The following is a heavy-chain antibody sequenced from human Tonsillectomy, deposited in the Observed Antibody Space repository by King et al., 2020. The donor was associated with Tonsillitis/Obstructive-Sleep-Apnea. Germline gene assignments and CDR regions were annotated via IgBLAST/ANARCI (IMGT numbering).Heavy chain of an antibody. CDR3: ARETDYDRSGYYYYYYGMDV. Sequence: VQLVESGGDLVQPGGSLRLSCAASGFTFSSYWMHWVRQAPGKGLMWVSYIESDGSSTRYADSVKGRFTISRDNAKNTLYLQMNSLRAEDTAVYYCARETDYDRSGYYYYYYGMDVWGQGTTVTVSS. D-gene: IGHD3-22*01. J-gene: IGHJ6*02. CDR1: GFTFSSYW. CDR2: IESDGSST. V-gene: IGHV3-74*01.